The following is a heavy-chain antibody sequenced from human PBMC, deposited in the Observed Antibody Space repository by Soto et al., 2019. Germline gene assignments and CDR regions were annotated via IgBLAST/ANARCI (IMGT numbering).Heavy chain of an antibody. CDR1: GFTFSSYA. D-gene: IGHD6-13*01. V-gene: IGHV3-30-3*01. Sequence: GGSLRLSCAASGFTFSSYAMHWVRQAPGKGLEWVAVISYDGSNKYYADSVKGRFTISRDNSKNTLYLQMNSLRAEDTAVYYCARDQESSSWVYYYYGMDVWGQGTTVTVSS. CDR3: ARDQESSSWVYYYYGMDV. J-gene: IGHJ6*02. CDR2: ISYDGSNK.